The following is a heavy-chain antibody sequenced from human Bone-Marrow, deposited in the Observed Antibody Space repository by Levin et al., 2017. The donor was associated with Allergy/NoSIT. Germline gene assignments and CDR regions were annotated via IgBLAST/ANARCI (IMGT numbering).Heavy chain of an antibody. D-gene: IGHD3-22*01. Sequence: SVKVSCKGSGGTFNRYGISWVRQAPGQGLEWMGGIIPMFGRATYSQKFQGGVTITADASTSTSYLELSSLRFEDTAVYYCARTPAMMVEYYFDYWGQGTLVTVSS. CDR3: ARTPAMMVEYYFDY. CDR1: GGTFNRYG. CDR2: IIPMFGRA. J-gene: IGHJ4*02. V-gene: IGHV1-69*13.